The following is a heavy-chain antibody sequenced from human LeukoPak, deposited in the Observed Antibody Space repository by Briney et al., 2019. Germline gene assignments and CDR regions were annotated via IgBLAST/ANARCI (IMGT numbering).Heavy chain of an antibody. CDR2: IYYSGST. CDR3: ARVAVVPAALWGLSYYYYYGMDV. J-gene: IGHJ6*02. CDR1: GGSISSYY. Sequence: SETLSLTCTVSGGSISSYYWSWIRQPPGKGLEWIGYIYYSGSTNYNPSLKSRVTISVDTSKNQFSLKLSSVTAADTAVHYCARVAVVPAALWGLSYYYYYGMDVWGQGTTVTVSS. V-gene: IGHV4-59*01. D-gene: IGHD2-2*01.